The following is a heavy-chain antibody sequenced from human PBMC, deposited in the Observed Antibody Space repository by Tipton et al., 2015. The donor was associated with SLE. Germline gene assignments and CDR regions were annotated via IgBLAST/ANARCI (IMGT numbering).Heavy chain of an antibody. CDR1: GGSISSYY. J-gene: IGHJ2*01. D-gene: IGHD2-15*01. Sequence: TLSLTCTVSGGSISSYYWSWIRQPPGRGLEWIGYIYYSGSTNYNPSLKSRVTISVGTSKNQLSLKLTSVTAADTAVYYCARDEVADWYFDLWGRGTLVTVSS. CDR2: IYYSGST. CDR3: ARDEVADWYFDL. V-gene: IGHV4-59*01.